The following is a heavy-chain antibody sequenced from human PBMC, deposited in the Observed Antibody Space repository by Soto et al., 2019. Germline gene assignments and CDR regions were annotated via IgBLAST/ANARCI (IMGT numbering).Heavy chain of an antibody. V-gene: IGHV3-13*05. J-gene: IGHJ6*02. CDR2: ISAAGDP. Sequence: EVQLVESGGGLVQPGGSLRLSCEASGFTFRNYDMHWVRQGTGKGLEWVSGISAAGDPDYADSVEGRFTISRENAQNSLVLQLNSLRVGDTAVYYCARTDSDFYGLDVWGQGTTIIVSS. D-gene: IGHD5-18*01. CDR3: ARTDSDFYGLDV. CDR1: GFTFRNYD.